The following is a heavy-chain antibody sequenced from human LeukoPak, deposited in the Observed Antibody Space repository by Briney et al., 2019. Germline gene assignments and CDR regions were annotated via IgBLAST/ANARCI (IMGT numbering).Heavy chain of an antibody. D-gene: IGHD3-16*01. CDR3: ASMNYYYYGMDV. CDR1: GGSINSYF. Sequence: SETLSLTCSVSGGSINSYFWSWIRQPPGKGLEWIGYIYYSGSTNYNPSLESRVTISVDTSKNQFSLKLSSVTAADTAVYYCASMNYYYYGMDVWGQGTTVTVSS. CDR2: IYYSGST. V-gene: IGHV4-59*12. J-gene: IGHJ6*02.